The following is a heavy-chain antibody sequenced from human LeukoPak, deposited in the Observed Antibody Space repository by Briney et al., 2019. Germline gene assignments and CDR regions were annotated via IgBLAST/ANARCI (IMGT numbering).Heavy chain of an antibody. V-gene: IGHV4-59*12. CDR2: IYYSGST. CDR1: GGSISSYY. Sequence: SETLSLTCTVSGGSISSYYWSWIRQPPGKGLEWIGYIYYSGSTNYNPSLKSRVTISVDTSKNQFSLKLSSVTAADTAVYYCARVVGGSYYVLDYWGQGTLVTVSS. J-gene: IGHJ4*02. CDR3: ARVVGGSYYVLDY. D-gene: IGHD1-26*01.